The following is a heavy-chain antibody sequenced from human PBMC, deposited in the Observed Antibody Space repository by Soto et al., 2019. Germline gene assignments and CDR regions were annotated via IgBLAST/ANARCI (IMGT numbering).Heavy chain of an antibody. Sequence: ASVKVSCKASGGTFSSYAISWVRQAPGQGLEWMGGIIPIFGTANYAQKFQGRVTITADKSTSTAYMELSSLRYEDTAVYYCATHLSRSRGLKVWSFDLWGRGTLVTVSS. D-gene: IGHD3-10*01. V-gene: IGHV1-69*06. CDR2: IIPIFGTA. CDR1: GGTFSSYA. CDR3: ATHLSRSRGLKVWSFDL. J-gene: IGHJ2*01.